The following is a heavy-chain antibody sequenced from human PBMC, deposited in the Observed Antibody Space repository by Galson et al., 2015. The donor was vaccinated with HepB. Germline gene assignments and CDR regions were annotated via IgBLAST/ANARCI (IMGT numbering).Heavy chain of an antibody. J-gene: IGHJ4*02. D-gene: IGHD6-19*01. V-gene: IGHV1-18*04. CDR3: ARGGTGSDY. CDR1: GYTFTSYV. Sequence: SVKVSCKASGYTFTSYVISWVRQAPGQGLEWLGRISGYNGHTHYAQNLQNKVTMTTDTSTSTAYLELRRLKSDDTAIYYCARGGTGSDYWGQGTLVTVSS. CDR2: ISGYNGHT.